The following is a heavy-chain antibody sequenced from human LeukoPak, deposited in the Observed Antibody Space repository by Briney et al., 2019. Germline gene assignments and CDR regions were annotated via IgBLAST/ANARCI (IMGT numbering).Heavy chain of an antibody. D-gene: IGHD3-22*01. CDR3: ARDLCYYDSSGCDAFDI. Sequence: GASVKVSCKASGYTFTGYYMHGVRQAPGQGLEWMGRINPNSGGTNYAQKFQGRVTMTRDTSISTAYMELSRLRSDDTAVYYCARDLCYYDSSGCDAFDIWGQGTMVTVSS. CDR2: INPNSGGT. CDR1: GYTFTGYY. J-gene: IGHJ3*02. V-gene: IGHV1-2*06.